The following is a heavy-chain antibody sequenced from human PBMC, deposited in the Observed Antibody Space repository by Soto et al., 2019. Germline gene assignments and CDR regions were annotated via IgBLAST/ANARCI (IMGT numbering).Heavy chain of an antibody. CDR2: IYYSGST. CDR3: ARSPFDDYDSSGYYYH. Sequence: TLSLTCTVSGGSISSGDYYWSWIRQPPGKGLEWIGYIYYSGSTYYNPSLKSRVTISVDTSKNQFSLKLSSVTAADTAVYYCARSPFDDYDSSGYYYHWGQGTLVTVSS. D-gene: IGHD3-22*01. V-gene: IGHV4-30-4*01. CDR1: GGSISSGDYY. J-gene: IGHJ5*02.